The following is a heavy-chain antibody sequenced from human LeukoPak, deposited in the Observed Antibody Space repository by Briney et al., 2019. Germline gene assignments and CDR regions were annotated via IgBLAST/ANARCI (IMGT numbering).Heavy chain of an antibody. CDR2: IYYTGNT. CDR1: PLSVTNYY. CDR3: ARHASYFYGSPYAD. Sequence: SETLSLTCAVSPLSVTNYYWSWIRQPPGKGLEWIGYIYYTGNTNYNPSLKSRLTLSLDTSKNQFSLRLNSVTATDTAVYYCARHASYFYGSPYADWGQGTLVTVSS. D-gene: IGHD3-22*01. J-gene: IGHJ4*02. V-gene: IGHV4-59*08.